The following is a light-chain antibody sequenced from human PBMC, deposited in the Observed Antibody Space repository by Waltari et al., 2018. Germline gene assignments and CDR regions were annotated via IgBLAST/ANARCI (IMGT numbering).Light chain of an antibody. J-gene: IGLJ1*01. CDR1: SSDVGAYNY. V-gene: IGLV2-8*01. CDR2: EVT. CDR3: ISYAGNNKYV. Sequence: SALTQPPSASGSPGQSVTISCTGTSSDVGAYNYVSWSQQYPDKAPKLMIYEVTKRPSGVPDRFSGSKSGNTASLTVSGLQAEDEADYYCISYAGNNKYVLGAGTKVTVL.